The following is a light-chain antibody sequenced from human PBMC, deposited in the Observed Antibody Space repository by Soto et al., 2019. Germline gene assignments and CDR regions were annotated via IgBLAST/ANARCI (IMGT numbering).Light chain of an antibody. CDR1: QSISSW. J-gene: IGKJ1*01. Sequence: DIQMTQSPSTLSASVGDRVTITCRASQSISSWLAWYQQKPGKAPKLLIYKASSLESGVPSRFSGSGSGTEFTLTIRSLQPDDFATYYCQQYNSYSRTCGQGTKV. CDR2: KAS. V-gene: IGKV1-5*03. CDR3: QQYNSYSRT.